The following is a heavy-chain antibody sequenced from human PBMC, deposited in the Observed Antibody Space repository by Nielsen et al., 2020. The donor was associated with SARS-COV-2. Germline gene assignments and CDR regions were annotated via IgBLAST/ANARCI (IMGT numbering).Heavy chain of an antibody. Sequence: SETLSLTCTVSGGSISSYYWSWIRQPPGKGLEWIGYIYYSGSTYYNPSLKSRVTISVDTSKNQFSLELSSVTAADTAVYYCARGIEEDAFDIWGQGTMVTVSS. CDR1: GGSISSYY. V-gene: IGHV4-59*08. CDR2: IYYSGST. J-gene: IGHJ3*02. CDR3: ARGIEEDAFDI. D-gene: IGHD2/OR15-2a*01.